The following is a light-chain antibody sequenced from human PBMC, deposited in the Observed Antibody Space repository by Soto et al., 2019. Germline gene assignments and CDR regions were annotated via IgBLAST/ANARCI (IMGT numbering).Light chain of an antibody. CDR3: SSYTSSSTYV. J-gene: IGLJ1*01. CDR2: DVS. V-gene: IGLV2-18*02. CDR1: SSDVGNYNR. Sequence: QSVLTQPPSVSGSPGQSVAISCTGTSSDVGNYNRVSWYQQPPGTAPKLMIYDVSNRPSGVPDRFSGSKSGNTASLTISGLRAAAEVVFSCSSYTSSSTYVCGTGTRVT.